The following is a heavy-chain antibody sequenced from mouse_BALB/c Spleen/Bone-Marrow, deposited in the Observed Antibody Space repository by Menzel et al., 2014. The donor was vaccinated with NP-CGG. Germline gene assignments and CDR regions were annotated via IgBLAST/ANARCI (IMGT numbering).Heavy chain of an antibody. D-gene: IGHD2-14*01. CDR1: GITFRSNT. CDR2: ITDDGGST. CDR3: TRPRYHFYVIDY. J-gene: IGHJ4*01. Sequence: EVMLVEPGGGLVQPGGSLKLSCVASGITFRSNTMSWVRQTPGKRLEWVAYITDDGGSTYYQAIVKGRFTISRDNAKNPQYMQMSSLKSEDTAMYYCTRPRYHFYVIDYWGQGTSVTVSS. V-gene: IGHV5-12-2*01.